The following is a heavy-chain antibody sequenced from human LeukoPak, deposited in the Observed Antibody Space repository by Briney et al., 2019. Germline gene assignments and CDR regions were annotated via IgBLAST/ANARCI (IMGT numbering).Heavy chain of an antibody. V-gene: IGHV3-23*01. CDR1: GFTFSSYA. CDR2: ISGSGGST. J-gene: IGHJ4*02. Sequence: TGGSLRLSCAASGFTFSSYAMSWVRQAPGKGLEWVSAISGSGGSTYYADSVKGRFTISRDNSKNTLYLQMNSLRAEDTAVYYCAKDHSPQSSYYYDSSGYNYFDYWGQGTLVTVSS. CDR3: AKDHSPQSSYYYDSSGYNYFDY. D-gene: IGHD3-22*01.